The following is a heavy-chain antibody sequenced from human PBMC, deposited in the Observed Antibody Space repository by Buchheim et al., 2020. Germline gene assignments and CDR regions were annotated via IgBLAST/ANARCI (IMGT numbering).Heavy chain of an antibody. V-gene: IGHV3-30*03. Sequence: QVQLVESGGGVVQPGRSLRLSCAASGFTFSSYGMHWVRQAPGKGLEWVAVISYDGSNKYYADSVKGRFTISRDNSKNTLYLQMNSLRAEDTAVYYCARGRYSGYATFDYWGQGTL. D-gene: IGHD5-12*01. CDR3: ARGRYSGYATFDY. J-gene: IGHJ4*02. CDR2: ISYDGSNK. CDR1: GFTFSSYG.